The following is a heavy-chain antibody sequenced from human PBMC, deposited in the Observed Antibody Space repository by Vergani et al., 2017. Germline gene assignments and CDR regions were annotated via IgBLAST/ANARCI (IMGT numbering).Heavy chain of an antibody. CDR1: GGSISPYY. CDR3: ARAVYGYDFWSGLANYYYYMDV. Sequence: QLQLQQSGPGLVKPSETLSLTCIVSGGSISPYYWSWIRQPAGKGLEWIGRIYTSGSTNYNPSLKSRVTMSVDTSKNQFSLKLSSVTAADTAVYYCARAVYGYDFWSGLANYYYYMDVWGKGTTVTVSS. D-gene: IGHD3-3*01. CDR2: IYTSGST. J-gene: IGHJ6*03. V-gene: IGHV4-4*07.